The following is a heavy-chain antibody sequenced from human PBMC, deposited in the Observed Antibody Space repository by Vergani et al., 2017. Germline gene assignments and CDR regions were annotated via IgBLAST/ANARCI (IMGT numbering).Heavy chain of an antibody. D-gene: IGHD5-24*01. V-gene: IGHV4-59*08. CDR2: VSFRGDT. CDR1: GASVNSYY. Sequence: QVKLQESGPGLVKPSETLSLTCTVSGASVNSYYWSWIRQPPGKGLEWMGYVSFRGDTLYDPSVKGRMTISLNTSSNQFSLRLNSVTAADTAVYSCARPLREGRDGYVTGAFDLWGQGTVVIVSS. CDR3: ARPLREGRDGYVTGAFDL. J-gene: IGHJ3*01.